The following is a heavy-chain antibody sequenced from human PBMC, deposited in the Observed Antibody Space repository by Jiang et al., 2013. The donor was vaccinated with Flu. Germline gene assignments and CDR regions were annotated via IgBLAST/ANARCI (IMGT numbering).Heavy chain of an antibody. CDR1: GYTFTSYY. V-gene: IGHV1-46*01. Sequence: EVKKPGASVKVSCKASGYTFTSYYMHWVRQAPGQGLEWMGIINPSGGSTSYAQKFQGRVTMTRDTSTSTVYMELSSLRSEDTAVYYCARDQGGYSSSPTNWFDPWGQGTLVTVSS. J-gene: IGHJ5*02. D-gene: IGHD6-13*01. CDR3: ARDQGGYSSSPTNWFDP. CDR2: INPSGGST.